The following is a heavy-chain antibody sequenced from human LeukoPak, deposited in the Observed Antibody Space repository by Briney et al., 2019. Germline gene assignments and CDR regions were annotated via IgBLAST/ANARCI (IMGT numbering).Heavy chain of an antibody. V-gene: IGHV4-31*03. D-gene: IGHD6-13*01. J-gene: IGHJ5*02. CDR1: GGSISSGGYY. Sequence: SETLTLTCTVSGGSISSGGYYWSWIRQHPGKGLEWIGYIYYSGSTYYNPSLKSRVTISVDTSKNQFSLKLSSVTAADTAVYYCARCGGGTIAAAGTGWFDPWGQGTLVTVSS. CDR3: ARCGGGTIAAAGTGWFDP. CDR2: IYYSGST.